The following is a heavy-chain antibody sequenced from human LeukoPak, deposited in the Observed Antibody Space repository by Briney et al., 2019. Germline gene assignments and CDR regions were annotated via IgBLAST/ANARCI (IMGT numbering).Heavy chain of an antibody. Sequence: PGGSLRLSCAASGFTVSSNYMSWVRQASGKGLEWVGRIRSKANSYATAYAASVKGRFTISRDGPKNTAYLQMNSLKTEDTAVYYCTRLSGSSSIDYWGQGTLVTVSS. CDR2: IRSKANSYAT. V-gene: IGHV3-73*01. CDR3: TRLSGSSSIDY. D-gene: IGHD6-13*01. J-gene: IGHJ4*02. CDR1: GFTVSSNY.